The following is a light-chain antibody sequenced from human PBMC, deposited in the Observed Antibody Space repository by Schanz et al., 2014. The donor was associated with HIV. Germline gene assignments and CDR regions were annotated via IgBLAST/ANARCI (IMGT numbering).Light chain of an antibody. CDR3: SSYAGSNNLVV. J-gene: IGLJ2*01. Sequence: QSALTQPASVSGSPGQSITISCTGDSSDVGGYDYVSWYQQHPGKAPKLMIYDVTKRPSGVPDRFSGSKSGNTASLTVSGLQDEDEADYYCSSYAGSNNLVVFGGGTKLTVL. CDR2: DVT. CDR1: SSDVGGYDY. V-gene: IGLV2-8*01.